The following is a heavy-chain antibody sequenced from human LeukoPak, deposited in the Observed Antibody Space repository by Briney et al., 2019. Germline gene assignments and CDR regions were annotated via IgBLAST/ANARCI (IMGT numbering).Heavy chain of an antibody. CDR1: GGSISSYY. J-gene: IGHJ6*03. CDR2: IHYSGST. V-gene: IGHV4-59*01. CDR3: GRVGHFWSGLTRYYYYFMHV. Sequence: SETLSLTCTVSGGSISSYYWRWVRQPPGKGLEWIGCIHYSGSTNYNPYLSSRVSIAVDTSKNQFSMKLSSVTAADTAVYYCGRVGHFWSGLTRYYYYFMHVWGKGNTVTVSS. D-gene: IGHD3-3*02.